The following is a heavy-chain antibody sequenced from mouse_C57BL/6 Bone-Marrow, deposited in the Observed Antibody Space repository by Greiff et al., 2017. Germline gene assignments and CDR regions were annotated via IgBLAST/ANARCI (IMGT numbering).Heavy chain of an antibody. V-gene: IGHV3-8*01. J-gene: IGHJ4*01. CDR1: GYSITSDY. CDR2: ISYSGST. D-gene: IGHD1-1*01. Sequence: EVMLVESGPGLAKPSQTLSLTCSVTGYSITSDYWNWIRQFPGHKLEYMGYISYSGSTYYYPSHNSRISITRDPSKNKYYLQLNSVTTEDTATYSFAIGGGSSYKWMDYWGQGTSVTVSS. CDR3: AIGGGSSYKWMDY.